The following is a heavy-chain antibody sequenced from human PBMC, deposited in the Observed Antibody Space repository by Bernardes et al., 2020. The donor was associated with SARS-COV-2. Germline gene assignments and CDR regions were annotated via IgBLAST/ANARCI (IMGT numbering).Heavy chain of an antibody. D-gene: IGHD4-17*01. J-gene: IGHJ5*02. Sequence: ASVKVSCKASGYTFTGYYMHWVRQAPGQGLEWMGWINPNSGGTNYAQKFQGRVTMTRDTSISTAYMELSRLRSDDTAVYYCARSEDYGDYNNWFDPWSQGALVNVS. CDR2: INPNSGGT. V-gene: IGHV1-2*02. CDR3: ARSEDYGDYNNWFDP. CDR1: GYTFTGYY.